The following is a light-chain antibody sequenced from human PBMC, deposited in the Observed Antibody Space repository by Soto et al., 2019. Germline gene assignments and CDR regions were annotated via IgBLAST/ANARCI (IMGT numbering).Light chain of an antibody. CDR1: TGAVTSGYY. J-gene: IGLJ2*01. CDR2: STS. V-gene: IGLV7-43*01. Sequence: QAVVTQEPSLTVSPGGTVTLTCASSTGAVTSGYYPNWFQQKPGQAPRALIYSTSNKYSWTPARFSGSLLGGKAALTLSGVQPEDEPEYYCLLYYGGQLGVFGGGTKLTVL. CDR3: LLYYGGQLGV.